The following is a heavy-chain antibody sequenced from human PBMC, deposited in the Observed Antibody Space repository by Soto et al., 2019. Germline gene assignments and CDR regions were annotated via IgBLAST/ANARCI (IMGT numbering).Heavy chain of an antibody. J-gene: IGHJ5*02. V-gene: IGHV1-2*02. CDR2: INPNSGGP. CDR3: ARDGTRPFPRGGSINTKKNWFDP. CDR1: GSSFTGYY. D-gene: IGHD2-15*01. Sequence: ASVKVSCKASGSSFTGYYMHWVRQAPRQGLEWMGLINPNSGGPNYAQTFQGRVTMTRDTSISTAYLGLSRLRSDDTAVYYCARDGTRPFPRGGSINTKKNWFDPWGQGTLVTVSS.